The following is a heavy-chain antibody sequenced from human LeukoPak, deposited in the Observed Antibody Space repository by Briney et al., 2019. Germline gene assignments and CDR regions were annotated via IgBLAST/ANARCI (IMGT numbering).Heavy chain of an antibody. V-gene: IGHV4-38-2*02. Sequence: SETLSLTCTVSGYSISSGYYWGWIRQPPGKGLEWIGIIYHSGSTYYNPSLRSRVIISVDTSKNQFSLKLSSVTAADTAVYYCARVRIYGSGSDHFDYWGQGTLVTVSS. D-gene: IGHD3-10*01. CDR2: IYHSGST. J-gene: IGHJ4*02. CDR3: ARVRIYGSGSDHFDY. CDR1: GYSISSGYY.